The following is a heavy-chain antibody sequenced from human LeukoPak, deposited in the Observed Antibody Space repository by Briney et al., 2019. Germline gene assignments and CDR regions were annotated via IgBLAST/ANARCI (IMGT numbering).Heavy chain of an antibody. CDR3: AKGSSGYFADL. J-gene: IGHJ5*02. CDR2: ISNDGGGT. V-gene: IGHV3-23*01. D-gene: IGHD3-22*01. Sequence: GVYLRLSCAASGFIFNNYGLMWVRQAPGKGLEWVTAISNDGGGTRYADFVEGRFTISRDNSKNTLFLQMSSLRAEDTALYYCAKGSSGYFADLWGQGTLVTVSS. CDR1: GFIFNNYG.